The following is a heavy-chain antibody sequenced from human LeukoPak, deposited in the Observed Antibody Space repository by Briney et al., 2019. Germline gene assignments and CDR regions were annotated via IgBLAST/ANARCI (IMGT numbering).Heavy chain of an antibody. CDR2: IIPIFGTA. D-gene: IGHD2-2*01. V-gene: IGHV1-69*13. J-gene: IGHJ4*02. CDR3: ARERYCSSTSCYSHGHYFDY. CDR1: GYTFTSYG. Sequence: SVKVSCKASGYTFTSYGISWVRQAPGQGLEWMGGIIPIFGTANYAQKFQGRVTTTADESTSTAYMELSSLRSEDTAVYYCARERYCSSTSCYSHGHYFDYWGQGTLVTVSS.